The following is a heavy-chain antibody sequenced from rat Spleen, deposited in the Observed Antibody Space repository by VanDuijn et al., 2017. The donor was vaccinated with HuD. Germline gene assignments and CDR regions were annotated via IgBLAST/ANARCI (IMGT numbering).Heavy chain of an antibody. D-gene: IGHD1-1*01. CDR2: ITNTGGGNT. V-gene: IGHV5-31*01. CDR3: ITGNYFSGSFDY. CDR1: GFTFNNYW. J-gene: IGHJ2*01. Sequence: EVQLVESGGGLVQPGRSLKLSCVASGFTFNNYWMTWIRQAPGKGLEWVASITNTGGGNTYYRDSVRGRFTISRDNAKSTLYLQMDSLRSEDTATYYCITGNYFSGSFDYWGQGVMVTVSS.